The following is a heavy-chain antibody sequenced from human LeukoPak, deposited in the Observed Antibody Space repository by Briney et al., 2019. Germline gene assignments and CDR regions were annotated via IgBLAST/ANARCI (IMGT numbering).Heavy chain of an antibody. Sequence: GESLKISCKGSGYSFTSYWIGWVRQMPGKGLEWMGIIYPGDSDTRYSPSFQGQVTISADKSISTAYLQWSSLKASDTAMYYCARQTYYYDSSGSRILFDYWGQGTLVTVSS. CDR1: GYSFTSYW. CDR3: ARQTYYYDSSGSRILFDY. V-gene: IGHV5-51*01. CDR2: IYPGDSDT. D-gene: IGHD3-22*01. J-gene: IGHJ4*02.